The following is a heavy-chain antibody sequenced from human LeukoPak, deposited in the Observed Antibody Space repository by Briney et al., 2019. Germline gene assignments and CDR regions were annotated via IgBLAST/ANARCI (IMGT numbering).Heavy chain of an antibody. CDR1: GFTFSSYW. V-gene: IGHV3-74*01. D-gene: IGHD6-13*01. J-gene: IGHJ4*02. CDR3: ARDPTEYSSSWPWIRTGSFDY. Sequence: GGSLRLSCAASGFTFSSYWMHWVRQAPGKGLVWVSRINSDGSSTSYADSVKGRFTISRDNAKNTLYLQMNSLRAEDTAVYYCARDPTEYSSSWPWIRTGSFDYWGQGTLVTVSS. CDR2: INSDGSST.